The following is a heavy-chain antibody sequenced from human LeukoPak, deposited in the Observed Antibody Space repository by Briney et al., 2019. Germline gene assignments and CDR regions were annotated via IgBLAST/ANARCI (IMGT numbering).Heavy chain of an antibody. J-gene: IGHJ4*02. D-gene: IGHD3-22*01. CDR3: ARAPLYYYDSSGYFNFDY. Sequence: PSETLSLTCTVSGGSISSYYWSWIRQPPGKGLEWIGYIYYSGSTNYNPSLKSRVTISVDTSKNQFSLKLSSVTAADTAVYYCARAPLYYYDSSGYFNFDYWGQGTLVTVSS. V-gene: IGHV4-59*01. CDR2: IYYSGST. CDR1: GGSISSYY.